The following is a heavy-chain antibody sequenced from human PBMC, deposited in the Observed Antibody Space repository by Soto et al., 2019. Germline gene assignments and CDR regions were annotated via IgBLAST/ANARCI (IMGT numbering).Heavy chain of an antibody. CDR2: ISPRSGGT. D-gene: IGHD3-9*01. CDR3: ARPPGYISDWYYFDL. Sequence: ASVKVSCKASGYTFIDYYMHWVRQAPGQGFEWMGRISPRSGGTNFAQKFQGRVTMTWDTSLNTAYMELSSLISEDTAVYYCARPPGYISDWYYFDLWGQGTLVTVSS. V-gene: IGHV1-2*02. CDR1: GYTFIDYY. J-gene: IGHJ4*02.